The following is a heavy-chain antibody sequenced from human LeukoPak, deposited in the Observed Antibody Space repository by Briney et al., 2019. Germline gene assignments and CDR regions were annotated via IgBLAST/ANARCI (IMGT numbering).Heavy chain of an antibody. CDR2: IWYDGSNK. V-gene: IGHV3-33*01. D-gene: IGHD5-18*01. CDR1: GFTFSSYG. Sequence: PGGSLRLSCAAFGFTFSSYGMHWVRQAPGKGLEWVAVIWYDGSNKYYADSVKGRFTISRDNSKNTLYLQMNSLRAEDTAVYYCARDGINSYGFFAPSSYYYGMDVWGQGTTVTVSS. J-gene: IGHJ6*02. CDR3: ARDGINSYGFFAPSSYYYGMDV.